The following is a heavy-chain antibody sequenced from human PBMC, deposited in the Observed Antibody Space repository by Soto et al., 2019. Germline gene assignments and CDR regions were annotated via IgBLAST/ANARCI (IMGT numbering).Heavy chain of an antibody. CDR3: ARDKDSMIDH. V-gene: IGHV1-18*01. CDR2: ISTYSDNR. CDR1: GCTFTNYS. D-gene: IGHD2-15*01. Sequence: GASVKVSCKPSGCTFTNYSLSWVRQAPGQGLEWMGWISTYSDNRNSAQKFQGRFTMTTDTSTSTAYMELRSLRSDDTAVYYCARDKDSMIDHWGQGTLVTVSS. J-gene: IGHJ4*02.